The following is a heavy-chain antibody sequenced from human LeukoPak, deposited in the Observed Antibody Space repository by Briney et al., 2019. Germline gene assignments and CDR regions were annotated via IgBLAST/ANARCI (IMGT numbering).Heavy chain of an antibody. D-gene: IGHD2-15*01. CDR3: AKDGDNKYGSGSWTYFES. V-gene: IGHV3-21*01. CDR2: ISSSSSYI. Sequence: NPGGSLRLSCAASGFTFSSYSMNCVRQAPGKGLEWVSSISSSSSYIYYADSVTGRFTISRDNAKNSLYLQMNSLRAEDTAVYHCAKDGDNKYGSGSWTYFESWGQGTLVTVSS. CDR1: GFTFSSYS. J-gene: IGHJ4*02.